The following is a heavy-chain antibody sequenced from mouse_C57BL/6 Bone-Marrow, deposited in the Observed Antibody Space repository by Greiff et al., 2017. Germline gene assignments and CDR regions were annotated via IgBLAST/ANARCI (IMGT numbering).Heavy chain of an antibody. CDR3: ARSNPWFAY. CDR1: GFNIKDDY. J-gene: IGHJ3*01. CDR2: IDPENGDT. V-gene: IGHV14-4*01. Sequence: VQLKESGAELVRPGASVKLSCTASGFNIKDDYMHWVKQRPEQGLEWIGWIDPENGDTEYASKFQGKATITADTSSNTAYLQLSSLTSEDTAVYYWARSNPWFAYWGQGTLVTVSA.